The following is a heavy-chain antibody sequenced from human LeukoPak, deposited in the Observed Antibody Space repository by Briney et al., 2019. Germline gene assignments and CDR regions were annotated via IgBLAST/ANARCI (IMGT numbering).Heavy chain of an antibody. J-gene: IGHJ4*02. CDR2: ISLRGLT. V-gene: IGHV4-4*02. Sequence: PSGTLSLTCGVSGGSISGTNWWSWVRQPPGEGLEWIGEISLRGLTNYNPSLRSRLTMSLDESKNQVSLNLTSVTAADTAVYYCSRESGPFSPFGFWGQGTLVSVHS. CDR1: GGSISGTNW. CDR3: SRESGPFSPFGF. D-gene: IGHD1-26*01.